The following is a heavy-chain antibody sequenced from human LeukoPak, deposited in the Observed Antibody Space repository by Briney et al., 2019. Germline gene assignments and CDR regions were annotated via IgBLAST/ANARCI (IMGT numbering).Heavy chain of an antibody. Sequence: SETLSLTCTVSGGSISSYYWSWIRQPPGKGLEWIGYIYYSGSTNYNPSLKSRVTISVDTSKNQFSLKLSSVTAADTAVYYCARNFGGGDSSGPYYWGQGTLVTVSS. V-gene: IGHV4-59*01. CDR2: IYYSGST. CDR1: GGSISSYY. D-gene: IGHD3-22*01. CDR3: ARNFGGGDSSGPYY. J-gene: IGHJ4*02.